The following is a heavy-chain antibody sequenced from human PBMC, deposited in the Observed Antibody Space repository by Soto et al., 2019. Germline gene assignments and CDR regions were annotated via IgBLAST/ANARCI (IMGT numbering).Heavy chain of an antibody. CDR2: IYYSGST. D-gene: IGHD3-3*01. V-gene: IGHV4-59*01. CDR3: ARGGGGFLEWLSPYYYYYYMDV. CDR1: GGSISSYY. J-gene: IGHJ6*03. Sequence: SETLSLTCTVSGGSISSYYWSWIRQPPGTGLEWIGYIYYSGSTNYNPSLKSRVTISVDTSKNQFSLKLSSVTAADTAVYYCARGGGGFLEWLSPYYYYYYMDVWGKGTTVTVSS.